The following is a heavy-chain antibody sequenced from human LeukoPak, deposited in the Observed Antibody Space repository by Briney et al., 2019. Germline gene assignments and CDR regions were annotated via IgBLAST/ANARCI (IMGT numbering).Heavy chain of an antibody. V-gene: IGHV4-4*02. CDR3: ARDSPPPYNGACTACWFDP. Sequence: PSETLSLTCAVSAGSISSTTWWRWVRQSPGKGLEWIGEIHHSGSTNYNPSLKSRVTIAVDKSKNQFSLKVTSVTAADTAVYYCARDSPPPYNGACTACWFDPWGRGTLVTVSS. D-gene: IGHD1-14*01. CDR2: IHHSGST. CDR1: AGSISSTTW. J-gene: IGHJ5*02.